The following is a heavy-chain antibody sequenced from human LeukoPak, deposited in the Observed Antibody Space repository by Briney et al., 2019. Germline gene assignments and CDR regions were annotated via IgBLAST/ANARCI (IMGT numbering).Heavy chain of an antibody. D-gene: IGHD6-13*01. V-gene: IGHV3-23*01. J-gene: IGHJ4*02. Sequence: GGSLRLSCAASGFTFSNYAMSWVRQAPGKGLEWVSAISGSGDRTYYADSVKGRFTISRDNSKNTLYLQMNRLRAEDAAVYYCAKDQVISSLYYFAYWGQGTLVTVSS. CDR2: ISGSGDRT. CDR3: AKDQVISSLYYFAY. CDR1: GFTFSNYA.